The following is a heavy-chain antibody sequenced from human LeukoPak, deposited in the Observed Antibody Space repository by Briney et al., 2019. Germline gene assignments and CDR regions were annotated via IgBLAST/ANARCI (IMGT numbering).Heavy chain of an antibody. J-gene: IGHJ4*02. V-gene: IGHV3-23*01. D-gene: IGHD1-7*01. CDR2: ISGSGVST. CDR3: AKDERNWNYNLASQTYD. CDR1: GFRFSSYA. Sequence: GGSLRLACAASGFRFSSYAMSWVRQAPGKGLEWVSAISGSGVSTYYADSVKGRFTVSRDNSKNTLYLQMSSLRAEDTAVYYCAKDERNWNYNLASQTYDWGQGTLVTVCS.